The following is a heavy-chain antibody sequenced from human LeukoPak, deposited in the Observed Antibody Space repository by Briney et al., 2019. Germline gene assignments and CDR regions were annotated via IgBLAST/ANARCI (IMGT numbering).Heavy chain of an antibody. D-gene: IGHD3-3*01. J-gene: IGHJ4*02. CDR1: GYTFTSYG. Sequence: ASVNLRCSASGYTFTSYGIAWVRQAPGQGLEWMGWISAYNGNTNYAQKLQGRVTMLTDTSTGTAYMELRSLGCDDTAVYYCARDGNVLRFLEWLSNRRYFHYWGQ. CDR2: ISAYNGNT. V-gene: IGHV1-18*01. CDR3: ARDGNVLRFLEWLSNRRYFHY.